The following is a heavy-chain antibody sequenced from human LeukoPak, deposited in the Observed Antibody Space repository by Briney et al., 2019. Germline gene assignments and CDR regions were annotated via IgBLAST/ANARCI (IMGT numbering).Heavy chain of an antibody. CDR3: ARGQGTPDY. Sequence: SETLSLTCTVSGASISSSSHSWGWIRQPPGKGLEWIGSIYHSGSTNYNSSLKSRVTISVDKSKNQFSLKLSSVTAADTAVYYCARGQGTPDYWGQGTLVTVSS. CDR1: GASISSSSHS. J-gene: IGHJ4*02. CDR2: IYHSGST. V-gene: IGHV4-39*07. D-gene: IGHD1-1*01.